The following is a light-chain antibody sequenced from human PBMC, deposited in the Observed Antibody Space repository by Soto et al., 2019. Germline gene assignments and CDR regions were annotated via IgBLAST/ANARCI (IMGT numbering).Light chain of an antibody. CDR2: EVS. V-gene: IGLV2-8*01. CDR1: SSDIGAYKF. CDR3: SLYAGTNSVV. J-gene: IGLJ2*01. Sequence: QSVLTQPPSASGSPGQSVAISCPGTSSDIGAYKFVSWYQQHPGKDPKLIIYEVSIRPSGVPDRFSGSKSGNTASLTVSGLLAQDEADYYCSLYAGTNSVVFGGGTKLTVL.